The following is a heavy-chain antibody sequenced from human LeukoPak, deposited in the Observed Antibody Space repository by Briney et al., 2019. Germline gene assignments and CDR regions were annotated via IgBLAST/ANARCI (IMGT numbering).Heavy chain of an antibody. Sequence: GGSLRLSCVASGFSLSVFWMHWVRQAPGKGLVWVSRIKTDGSSTNYADSVKGRFTISRDNAKNSLYLQMNSLRAEDTAVYYCARVHWELPALDYWGQGTLVTVSS. J-gene: IGHJ4*02. CDR3: ARVHWELPALDY. D-gene: IGHD1-26*01. V-gene: IGHV3-74*01. CDR2: IKTDGSST. CDR1: GFSLSVFW.